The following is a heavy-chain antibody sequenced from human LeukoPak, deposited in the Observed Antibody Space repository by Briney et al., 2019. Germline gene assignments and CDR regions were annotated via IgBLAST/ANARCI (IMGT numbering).Heavy chain of an antibody. V-gene: IGHV3-30*04. J-gene: IGHJ4*02. CDR3: TKSRWTPTD. D-gene: IGHD4-23*01. CDR1: GFTFSSYA. CDR2: ISYDGSNK. Sequence: GGSLRLSCAASGFTFSSYAMHWVRQAPGKGLEWVAVISYDGSNKYYADSVKGRFTISRDNSKNTLYLQMNTLRAEDTAMYYCTKSRWTPTDWGQGALVTVSS.